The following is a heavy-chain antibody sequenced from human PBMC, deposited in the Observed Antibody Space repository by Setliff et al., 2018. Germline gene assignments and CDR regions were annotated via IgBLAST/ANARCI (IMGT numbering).Heavy chain of an antibody. CDR1: AGSIINSYY. CDR3: ARDQWVRSPPLYFSYSMDV. CDR2: ISTSGNT. J-gene: IGHJ6*02. V-gene: IGHV4-4*07. Sequence: SLTCTVSAGSIINSYYWSWIRRPAGKGLEWIGRISTSGNTNYNPSLKSRVTVSLDTSKNQFSLKLTSMTAADTAVYYCARDQWVRSPPLYFSYSMDVWGQGTTVTVSS. D-gene: IGHD5-12*01.